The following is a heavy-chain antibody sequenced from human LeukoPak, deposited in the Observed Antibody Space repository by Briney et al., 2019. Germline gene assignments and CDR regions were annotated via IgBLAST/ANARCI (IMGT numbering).Heavy chain of an antibody. CDR1: GFTFSSYA. V-gene: IGHV3-30-3*01. Sequence: GGSLRLSCAASGFTFSSYALHWVRQAPGKGLEWVAVISYDGNNKYNADSVKGRFTISRDNTKNTLYLQMNSLRAEDTAVYYCAPGGPSSSLLYWGQGTLVTVSS. CDR2: ISYDGNNK. CDR3: APGGPSSSLLY. J-gene: IGHJ4*02. D-gene: IGHD6-13*01.